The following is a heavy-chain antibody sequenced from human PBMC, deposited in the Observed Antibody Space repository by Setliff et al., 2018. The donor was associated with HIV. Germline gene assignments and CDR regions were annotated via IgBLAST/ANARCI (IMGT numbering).Heavy chain of an antibody. CDR1: GDSISNYY. Sequence: SETLSLTCTVSGDSISNYYWSWIRQPPGRGLEWIGYIYNSASTNYNPSLKSRVTISVDTSKKQFSLKINSVTAADTAVYYCAIHVRYSGSGSYSFDYWGQGTLVTVSS. J-gene: IGHJ4*02. D-gene: IGHD3-10*01. CDR2: IYNSAST. CDR3: AIHVRYSGSGSYSFDY. V-gene: IGHV4-59*08.